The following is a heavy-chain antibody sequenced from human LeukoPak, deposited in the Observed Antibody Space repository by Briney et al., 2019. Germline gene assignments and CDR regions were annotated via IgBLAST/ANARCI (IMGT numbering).Heavy chain of an antibody. V-gene: IGHV5-51*01. D-gene: IGHD6-6*01. J-gene: IGHJ4*02. CDR2: SYPADSDV. Sequence: GESLKISCKGSGYIFTTYWIGWVRQMPGKGLEWMGRSYPADSDVKYSPSFQGQVTISADKSISTAYLQWSSLKASDTAMYYCTRRAPGITAGREIDYWGQGTLVTVSS. CDR1: GYIFTTYW. CDR3: TRRAPGITAGREIDY.